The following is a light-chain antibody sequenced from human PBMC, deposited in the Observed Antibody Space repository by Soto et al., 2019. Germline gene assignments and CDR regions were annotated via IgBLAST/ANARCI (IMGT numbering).Light chain of an antibody. Sequence: DIVLTQSPATLSLSPGERATLSCGASQSVSNYLAWYQQKPGQAPRLLIYDASNRATGIPARFSGSGSGTDFTLTISSLEPEDFAVYYCQQRSNWPSFGPGTKVDIK. CDR1: QSVSNY. V-gene: IGKV3-11*01. J-gene: IGKJ3*01. CDR2: DAS. CDR3: QQRSNWPS.